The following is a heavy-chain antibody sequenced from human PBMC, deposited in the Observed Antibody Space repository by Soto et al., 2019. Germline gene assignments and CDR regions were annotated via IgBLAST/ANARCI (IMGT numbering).Heavy chain of an antibody. CDR1: GYTFTSYA. J-gene: IGHJ4*02. D-gene: IGHD3-16*02. CDR2: INAGNGNT. V-gene: IGHV1-3*01. Sequence: ASVKVSCKASGYTFTSYAMHWVRQAPGQRLEWMGWINAGNGNTKYSQKFQGRVTITRDTSASTAYMELSSLRSEDTAVYYCARGRFEWGSYRPKYYFDYWGQGTLVTVSS. CDR3: ARGRFEWGSYRPKYYFDY.